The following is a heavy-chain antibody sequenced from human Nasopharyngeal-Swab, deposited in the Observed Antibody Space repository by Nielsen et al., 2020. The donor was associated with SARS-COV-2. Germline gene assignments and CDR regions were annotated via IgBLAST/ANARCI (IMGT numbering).Heavy chain of an antibody. V-gene: IGHV3-7*01. J-gene: IGHJ4*02. CDR2: IQTDGTEQ. Sequence: GASLKISCAASGFTFSPFWMTWVRQAPGKGLEWVATIQTDGTEQYSVDSVKGRFTISRDNGKNSLYLQMNSLRVEDTAVYYCARENHGVFDNWGQGTLVTVSS. CDR3: ARENHGVFDN. CDR1: GFTFSPFW.